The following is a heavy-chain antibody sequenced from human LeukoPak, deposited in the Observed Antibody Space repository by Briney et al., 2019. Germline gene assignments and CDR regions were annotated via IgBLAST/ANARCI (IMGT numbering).Heavy chain of an antibody. CDR3: ARVLGYSSSWPFDY. Sequence: GGSLRLSCAASGFTFSTYWMSWVRQAPGKGLEWVANIRQDGSKIYYVDSVKGRFTISRDNAKNSLYLQMNSLRAEDTAVYYCARVLGYSSSWPFDYWGQGTLVTVSS. J-gene: IGHJ4*02. V-gene: IGHV3-7*01. CDR1: GFTFSTYW. D-gene: IGHD6-13*01. CDR2: IRQDGSKI.